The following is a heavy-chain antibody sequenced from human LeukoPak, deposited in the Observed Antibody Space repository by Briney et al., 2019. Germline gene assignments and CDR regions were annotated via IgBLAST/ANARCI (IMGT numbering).Heavy chain of an antibody. D-gene: IGHD3-3*01. CDR1: GGSFSGYY. Sequence: SETLSLTCAVYGGSFSGYYWSWIRQPPGKGLEWIGCIYHSGSTYYNPSLKSRVTISVDTSKNQFSLKLSSVTAADTAVYYCARDRRYYDIWSGYYHDYWGQGTLVTVSS. J-gene: IGHJ4*02. CDR2: IYHSGST. V-gene: IGHV4-34*01. CDR3: ARDRRYYDIWSGYYHDY.